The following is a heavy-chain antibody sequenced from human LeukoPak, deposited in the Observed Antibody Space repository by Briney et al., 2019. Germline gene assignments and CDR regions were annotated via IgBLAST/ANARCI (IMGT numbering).Heavy chain of an antibody. CDR2: INPNSGGT. CDR3: ARVKFVGMVRGNWFDP. Sequence: GASVKVSCKASGYTFTSYGISWVRQAPGQGLEWMGWINPNSGGTYYAQKFQGRATMTRDTSISTAYMELSRLRSDDTAVYYCARVKFVGMVRGNWFDPWGQGTLVTVSS. CDR1: GYTFTSYG. D-gene: IGHD3-10*01. V-gene: IGHV1-2*02. J-gene: IGHJ5*02.